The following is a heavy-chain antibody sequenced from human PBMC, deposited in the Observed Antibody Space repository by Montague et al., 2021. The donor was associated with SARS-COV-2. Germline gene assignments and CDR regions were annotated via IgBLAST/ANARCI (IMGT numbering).Heavy chain of an antibody. D-gene: IGHD3-9*01. V-gene: IGHV6-1*01. Sequence: CAISGDSVSSQSVAWNWIRQSPSRGLEWLGRTYYRSKWDSDYAEXXKRRLVITPDTSKNQVSLQLNSEIPEDTAVYFCASSGITLTGLDAFDIWGQGTMVTVSS. CDR1: GDSVSSQSVA. CDR3: ASSGITLTGLDAFDI. J-gene: IGHJ3*02. CDR2: TYYRSKWDS.